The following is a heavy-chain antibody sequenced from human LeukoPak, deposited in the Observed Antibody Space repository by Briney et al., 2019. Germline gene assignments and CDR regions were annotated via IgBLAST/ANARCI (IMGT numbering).Heavy chain of an antibody. J-gene: IGHJ4*02. CDR1: GGSISGFY. V-gene: IGHV4-59*01. D-gene: IGHD5-12*01. Sequence: SETLSLTCTVSGGSISGFYWSWIRQPPGKGLERIGYIYYSGNTNYNPSLRSRVTISVDTSKNQFSLKLSSVTAADTAVYYCARVAVHGYSDYWGLGTLVTVSS. CDR3: ARVAVHGYSDY. CDR2: IYYSGNT.